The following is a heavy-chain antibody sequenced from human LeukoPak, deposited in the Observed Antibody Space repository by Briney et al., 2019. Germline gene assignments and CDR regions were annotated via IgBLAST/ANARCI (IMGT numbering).Heavy chain of an antibody. CDR1: GGSISSYY. V-gene: IGHV4-4*07. D-gene: IGHD2-2*01. CDR3: ARAKTSYCSSTSCYAVGDYYYYYYMDV. Sequence: SETLSLTCTVSGGSISSYYWSWIRQPAGKGLEWIGRIYTSGSANYNPSLKSRVTMSVDTSKNQFSRKLSSVTAADTAVYYCARAKTSYCSSTSCYAVGDYYYYYYMDVWGKGTTVTVSS. CDR2: IYTSGSA. J-gene: IGHJ6*03.